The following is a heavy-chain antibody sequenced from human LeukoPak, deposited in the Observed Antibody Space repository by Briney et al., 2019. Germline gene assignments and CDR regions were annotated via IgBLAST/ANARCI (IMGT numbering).Heavy chain of an antibody. J-gene: IGHJ4*02. D-gene: IGHD3-10*01. V-gene: IGHV4-31*03. CDR3: ARVRLTRGLLWFGEFPL. CDR2: IYYSGST. Sequence: SQTLSLTCTVSGGSISSGGYYWSWIRQHPGKGLEWIGYIYYSGSTYYNPSLKSRVTISVDTSKTQFSLKLTSVTAADTAVYYCARVRLTRGLLWFGEFPLWGRGTLVTVSS. CDR1: GGSISSGGYY.